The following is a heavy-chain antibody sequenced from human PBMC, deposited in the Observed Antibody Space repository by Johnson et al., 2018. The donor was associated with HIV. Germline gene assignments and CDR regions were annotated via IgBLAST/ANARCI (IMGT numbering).Heavy chain of an antibody. CDR3: AREGVAVAGTPDAFDI. CDR1: GFTFSSYA. J-gene: IGHJ3*02. CDR2: IYSGGST. Sequence: VQLVESGGGLVQPGGSLRLSCAASGFTFSSYAMSWVRQAPGKGLEWVSVIYSGGSTYNADSVKGRFTISRDNSKNTVYLQMNNLRAEDTAVYYCAREGVAVAGTPDAFDIWGQGTMVTVSS. V-gene: IGHV3-66*01. D-gene: IGHD6-19*01.